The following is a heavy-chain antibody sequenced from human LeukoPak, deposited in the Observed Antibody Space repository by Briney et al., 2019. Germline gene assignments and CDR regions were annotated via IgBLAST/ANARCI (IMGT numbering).Heavy chain of an antibody. J-gene: IGHJ4*02. CDR2: ISSSSSFT. V-gene: IGHV3-21*01. Sequence: GGSLRLSCSVSGFAFSSFRMNWVRQAPGKGLEWVSSISSSSSFTNYADSVKGRFTISRDNAKNSLYLQMNSLRAEDTAVYYCAKIRVGLVIAAAGLDYWGQGTLVTVSS. CDR1: GFAFSSFR. CDR3: AKIRVGLVIAAAGLDY. D-gene: IGHD6-13*01.